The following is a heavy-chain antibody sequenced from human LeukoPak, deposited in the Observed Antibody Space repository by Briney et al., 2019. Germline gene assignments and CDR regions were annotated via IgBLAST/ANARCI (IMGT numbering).Heavy chain of an antibody. Sequence: GGSLRLSCAASGFTFSTYGLTWVRQAPGKGLEWVSLINSADNTYYADSVKGRFTISRDNSMNTLYLQMNSLSADDTAVYYCARRSAPRSFFDYWGQGSLVTVSS. CDR2: INSADNT. CDR3: ARRSAPRSFFDY. D-gene: IGHD3-10*01. V-gene: IGHV3-23*01. J-gene: IGHJ4*02. CDR1: GFTFSTYG.